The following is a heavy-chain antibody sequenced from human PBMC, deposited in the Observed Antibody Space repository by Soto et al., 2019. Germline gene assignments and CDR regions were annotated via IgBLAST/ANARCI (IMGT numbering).Heavy chain of an antibody. CDR2: INGDGSGT. CDR1: GFTFTDYW. CDR3: VRGAIPTSSSAAGYTYFDP. J-gene: IGHJ5*02. V-gene: IGHV3-74*01. Sequence: EVQLVQSGGGLVQPRGSLRLSCAASGFTFTDYWMHWVRQAPGKGLVCVSRINGDGSGTDYADSVKGRFTISRDNARNTLYLQMNNLRAEDTAVYYCVRGAIPTSSSAAGYTYFDPWGQGTLVSVSS. D-gene: IGHD6-6*01.